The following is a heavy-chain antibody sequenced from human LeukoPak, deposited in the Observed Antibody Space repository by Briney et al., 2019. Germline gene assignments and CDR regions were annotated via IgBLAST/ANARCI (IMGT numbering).Heavy chain of an antibody. CDR2: VTDGGVVV. CDR1: GFTFSSYA. Sequence: DPGGSLRLSCAASGFTFSSYAMSWVRQAPGRGLEWVSGVTDGGVVVYNADTVKGRFTMSRDNSKNTLYLQMNSLRAEDTALYYCAKTSWYCSGGSCSNWFDPWGQGTLVTVSS. V-gene: IGHV3-23*01. CDR3: AKTSWYCSGGSCSNWFDP. J-gene: IGHJ5*02. D-gene: IGHD2-15*01.